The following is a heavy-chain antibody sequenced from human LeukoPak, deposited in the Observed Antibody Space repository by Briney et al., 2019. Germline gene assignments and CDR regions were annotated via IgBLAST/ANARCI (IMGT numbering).Heavy chain of an antibody. J-gene: IGHJ5*02. CDR2: ISYDGSNK. CDR1: GFTFSSYA. Sequence: GGSLRLSCAASGFTFSSYAMHWVRQAPGKGLEWVAVISYDGSNKYYADSVKGRFTISRDNSKNTLYLQMNSLRAEDTAVYYCAREFGLLPEDEPRNWFDPWGQGTLVTASS. V-gene: IGHV3-30-3*01. D-gene: IGHD3-22*01. CDR3: AREFGLLPEDEPRNWFDP.